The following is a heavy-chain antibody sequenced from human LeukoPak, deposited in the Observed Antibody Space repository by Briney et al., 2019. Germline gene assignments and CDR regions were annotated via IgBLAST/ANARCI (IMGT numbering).Heavy chain of an antibody. D-gene: IGHD3-10*01. CDR1: GGSLSSGGYS. CDR3: ARGLWFGKSNRFHP. J-gene: IGHJ5*02. Sequence: SGTLCLTCAVPGGSLSSGGYSWSWIRQPPGKGLEWIGYINHSGSTYYNPALKSRVTISVDRYKNQFSLKQSSGTGADTAVYYCARGLWFGKSNRFHPWGQGTLVTVSS. V-gene: IGHV4-30-2*01. CDR2: INHSGST.